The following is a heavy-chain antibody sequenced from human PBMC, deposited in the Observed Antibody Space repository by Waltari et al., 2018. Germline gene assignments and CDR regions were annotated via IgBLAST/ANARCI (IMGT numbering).Heavy chain of an antibody. CDR3: ARGSYSSSWFNLKAFHI. V-gene: IGHV1-69*01. CDR1: GGSFRNYA. D-gene: IGHD6-13*01. J-gene: IGHJ3*02. Sequence: QVQLLQSGAEVKKPGSSVKVSCKASGGSFRNYAISWVRQAPGQGLAWMGGIIPLFGKTNYAQKFQGRRTITADESTTIAYMDLSSLRFEDTAVYYCARGSYSSSWFNLKAFHIWGQGTMVTVSS. CDR2: IIPLFGKT.